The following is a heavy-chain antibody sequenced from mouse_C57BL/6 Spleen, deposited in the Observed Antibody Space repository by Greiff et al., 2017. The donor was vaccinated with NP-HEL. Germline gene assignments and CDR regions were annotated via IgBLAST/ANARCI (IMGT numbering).Heavy chain of an antibody. CDR2: IYPGSGNT. CDR1: GYSFTSYY. D-gene: IGHD2-5*01. CDR3: ARDDYSNQFAY. Sequence: QVQLQQSGPELVKPGASVKISCKASGYSFTSYYIHWVKQRPGQGLEWIGWIYPGSGNTKYNEKFKGKATLTADTSSSTAYMQLSSLTSEDSAVYYCARDDYSNQFAYWGQGTLVTVSA. J-gene: IGHJ3*01. V-gene: IGHV1-66*01.